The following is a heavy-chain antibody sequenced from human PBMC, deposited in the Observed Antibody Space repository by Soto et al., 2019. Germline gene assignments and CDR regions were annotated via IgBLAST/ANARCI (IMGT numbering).Heavy chain of an antibody. CDR1: GGSISSYY. D-gene: IGHD6-19*01. J-gene: IGHJ3*02. V-gene: IGHV4-59*08. Sequence: PSETLSLTCTFSGGSISSYYWSWIRQPPGKGLEWIGYIYYSGSTNYNPSLKSRVTISVDTSKNQFSLKLSSVTAADTAVYYCARRAVARTYKVAAFDIWGQGTMVTVSS. CDR2: IYYSGST. CDR3: ARRAVARTYKVAAFDI.